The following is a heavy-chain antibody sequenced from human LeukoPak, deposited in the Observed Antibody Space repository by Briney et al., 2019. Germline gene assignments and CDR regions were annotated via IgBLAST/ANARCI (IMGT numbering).Heavy chain of an antibody. CDR1: GYTFTGYY. Sequence: ASEKVSCKASGYTFTGYYMHWVRQAPGQGLEWMGWINPNSGGTNYAQKFQGRVTMTRDTSISTAYMELSRLRSDDTAVYYCARDRGYYYYYMDVWGKGTTVTVSS. J-gene: IGHJ6*03. D-gene: IGHD3-10*01. V-gene: IGHV1-2*02. CDR2: INPNSGGT. CDR3: ARDRGYYYYYMDV.